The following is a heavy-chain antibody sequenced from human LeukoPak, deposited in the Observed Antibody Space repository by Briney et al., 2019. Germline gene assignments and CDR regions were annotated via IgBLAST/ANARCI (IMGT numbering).Heavy chain of an antibody. CDR1: GGTFSSYA. Sequence: ASVKVSCKASGGTFSSYAISWVRQAPGQGLEWMGGIIPSFGTANYAQKFQGRVTITADESTSTAYMELSSLRSEDTAVYYCARGIAAAGDYYYYYGMDFWGQGTTVTVSS. J-gene: IGHJ6*02. D-gene: IGHD6-13*01. V-gene: IGHV1-69*01. CDR3: ARGIAAAGDYYYYYGMDF. CDR2: IIPSFGTA.